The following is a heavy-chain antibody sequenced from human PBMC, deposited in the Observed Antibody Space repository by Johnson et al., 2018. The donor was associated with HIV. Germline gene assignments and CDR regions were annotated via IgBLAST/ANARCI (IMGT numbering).Heavy chain of an antibody. CDR2: IKQDGSEK. J-gene: IGHJ3*02. D-gene: IGHD6-19*01. V-gene: IGHV3-7*04. Sequence: EMQLVESGGGLVQPGGSLRLSCAASGFTFSSYWMSWVRQAPGKGLEWVANIKQDGSEKYYVDSVKGRFTISRDNAKNSLYLQMNGLSGEDTADYYCVRVQGSGWPTNAFDIWGQGTRVTVSS. CDR1: GFTFSSYW. CDR3: VRVQGSGWPTNAFDI.